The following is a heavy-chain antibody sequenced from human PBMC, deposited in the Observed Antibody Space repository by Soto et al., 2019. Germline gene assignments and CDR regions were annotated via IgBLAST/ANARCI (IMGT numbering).Heavy chain of an antibody. CDR1: GFTFSIYA. V-gene: IGHV3-23*01. J-gene: IGHJ4*02. CDR3: AKGWPHIEVAGTSPDH. CDR2: ISVGGGST. D-gene: IGHD6-19*01. Sequence: GGSLRLSCAASGFTFSIYAMSWVRQAPGKGLGWVAGISVGGGSTYYADSVKGRFTISRDNSKNTLFLQMNSLRAEDTAVYYCAKGWPHIEVAGTSPDHWGQGTLVTVSS.